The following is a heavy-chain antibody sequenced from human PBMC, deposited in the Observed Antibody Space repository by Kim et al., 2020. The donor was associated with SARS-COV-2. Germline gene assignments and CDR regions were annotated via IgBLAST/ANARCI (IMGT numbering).Heavy chain of an antibody. J-gene: IGHJ4*02. V-gene: IGHV3-9*01. CDR3: AKSRPSTYYYGSGSYAFDY. Sequence: GRFNISRDNAKNSLYLQMNSLRAEDTALYYCAKSRPSTYYYGSGSYAFDYWGQGTLVTVSS. D-gene: IGHD3-10*01.